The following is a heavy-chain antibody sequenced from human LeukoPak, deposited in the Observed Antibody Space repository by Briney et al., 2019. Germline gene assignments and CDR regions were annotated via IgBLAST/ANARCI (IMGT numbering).Heavy chain of an antibody. J-gene: IGHJ5*02. Sequence: PSETLSLTCAVYGGSFSGYYWSWIRQPPGKGLEWIGEINHSGSTNYNPSLKSRVTISVDTSKNQFSLKLSSATAADTAVYYCARGLHDRWGQGTLVTVSS. CDR1: GGSFSGYY. V-gene: IGHV4-34*01. CDR3: ARGLHDR. CDR2: INHSGST.